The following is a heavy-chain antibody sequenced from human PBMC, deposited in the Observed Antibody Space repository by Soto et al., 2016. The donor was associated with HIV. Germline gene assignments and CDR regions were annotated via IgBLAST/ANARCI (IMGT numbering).Heavy chain of an antibody. CDR1: GFTFSSYS. J-gene: IGHJ4*02. D-gene: IGHD3-22*01. CDR3: ARGPSYYYDSSGPRGY. V-gene: IGHV3-21*01. Sequence: EVQLVESGGGLVKPGGSLRLSCAASGFTFSSYSMNWVRQAPGKGLEWVSSISSSSSYIYYADSVKGRFTISRDNAKNSLYLQMNSLRAEDTAVYYCARGPSYYYDSSGPRGYWGQGTLGHRLL. CDR2: ISSSSSYI.